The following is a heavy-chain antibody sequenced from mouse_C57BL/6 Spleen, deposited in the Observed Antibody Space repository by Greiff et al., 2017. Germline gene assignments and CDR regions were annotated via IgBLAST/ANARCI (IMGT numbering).Heavy chain of an antibody. Sequence: QVQLQQSGPGLVQPSQSLSITCTVSGFSLTSYGVHWVRQSPGKGLEWLGVIWRGGSTDYNAAFMSRLSITKDNSKSQVFFKMNSLQADDTAIYYCAKTYGSSPYYAMDYWGQGTSVTVSS. CDR3: AKTYGSSPYYAMDY. J-gene: IGHJ4*01. D-gene: IGHD1-1*01. CDR1: GFSLTSYG. V-gene: IGHV2-5*01. CDR2: IWRGGST.